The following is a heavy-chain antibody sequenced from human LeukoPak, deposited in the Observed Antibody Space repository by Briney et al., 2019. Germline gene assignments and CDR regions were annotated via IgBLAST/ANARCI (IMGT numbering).Heavy chain of an antibody. V-gene: IGHV3-30*02. CDR3: ARVRTTVTYYFDY. D-gene: IGHD4-17*01. CDR2: IQYDGSNE. CDR1: GFTFSSYG. Sequence: GGSLRLSCAASGFTFSSYGMHLVRQAAGKVLELVAYIQYDGSNEQYADSVKGRFSISRDSSKNILYLQMNSLRAEDTAVYYCARVRTTVTYYFDYWGQGTLVTVSS. J-gene: IGHJ4*02.